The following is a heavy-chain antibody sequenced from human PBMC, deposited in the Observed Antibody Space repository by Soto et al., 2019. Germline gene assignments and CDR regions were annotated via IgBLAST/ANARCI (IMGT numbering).Heavy chain of an antibody. CDR3: ARVWLASIATNWFDP. CDR1: GYSFTSYG. J-gene: IGHJ5*02. V-gene: IGHV1-18*01. CDR2: ISAYNGNT. D-gene: IGHD5-18*01. Sequence: QVQLVQSGAEVKKPGASVKVSCKASGYSFTSYGLTWVRQAPGQGLEWMGWISAYNGNTNYAQKFQDRVTMTTDTSTSTAYMELRSLRSDDTAVYYCARVWLASIATNWFDPWGQGTLVTVFS.